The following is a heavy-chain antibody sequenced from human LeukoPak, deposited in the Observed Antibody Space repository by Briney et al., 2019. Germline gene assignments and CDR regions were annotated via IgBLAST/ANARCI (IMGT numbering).Heavy chain of an antibody. Sequence: GGSLRLSCAASGFTVSDNYISWVRQAPGKGLEWVSTIRSNGETTYNADSVKGRFTISRDNSKKTLYLQLNSLRVEDTAIYYCAKGQELDDGVFDSWGQGTLVTVSS. CDR3: AKGQELDDGVFDS. J-gene: IGHJ4*02. CDR1: GFTVSDNY. CDR2: IRSNGETT. D-gene: IGHD1-1*01. V-gene: IGHV3-23*01.